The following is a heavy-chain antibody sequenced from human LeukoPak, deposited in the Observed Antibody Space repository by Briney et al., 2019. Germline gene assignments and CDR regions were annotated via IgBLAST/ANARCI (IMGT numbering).Heavy chain of an antibody. CDR1: GGSFSVYY. J-gene: IGHJ4*02. CDR2: INHSGST. V-gene: IGHV4-34*01. Sequence: KASETLSLTCAVYGGSFSVYYWSWIRQPPGKGLEWIGEINHSGSTNYNPSLKSRVTISVDTSKNQFSLKLSSVTAADTAVYYCARAPRGYSYGPNSYYFDYWGQGTLVTVSS. CDR3: ARAPRGYSYGPNSYYFDY. D-gene: IGHD5-18*01.